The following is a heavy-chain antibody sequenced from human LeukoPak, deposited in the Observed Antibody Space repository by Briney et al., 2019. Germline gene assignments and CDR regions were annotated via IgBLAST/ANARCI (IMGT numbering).Heavy chain of an antibody. D-gene: IGHD2-2*01. J-gene: IGHJ1*01. Sequence: GGSLRLSCAASEFSVGSNYMTWVRQAPGKGLEWVSLIYSGGSTYYADSVKGRFTISRDNAKNSVYLQMNSLRAEDTAVYYCARRCSSTSCLQDWGQGTLVTVSS. CDR1: EFSVGSNY. V-gene: IGHV3-66*01. CDR2: IYSGGST. CDR3: ARRCSSTSCLQD.